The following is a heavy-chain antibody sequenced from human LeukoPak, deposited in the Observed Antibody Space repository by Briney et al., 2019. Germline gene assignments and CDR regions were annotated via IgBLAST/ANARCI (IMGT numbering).Heavy chain of an antibody. CDR1: GFTFSSYG. J-gene: IGHJ3*02. Sequence: GGSLRLSCAASGFTFSSYGMHWVRQAPGKGLEWVAFIRYDGSNKYYADSVKGRFTISRDNSKNTLYLQMNSLRAEDTAVYYCAKDQYYDSSGYPTMAFDIWGQRTMVTVSS. CDR3: AKDQYYDSSGYPTMAFDI. CDR2: IRYDGSNK. V-gene: IGHV3-30*02. D-gene: IGHD3-22*01.